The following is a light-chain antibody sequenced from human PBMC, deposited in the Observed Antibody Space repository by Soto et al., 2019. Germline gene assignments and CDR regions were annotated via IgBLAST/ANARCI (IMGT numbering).Light chain of an antibody. J-gene: IGKJ2*01. Sequence: EIVMTQSPATLSVSPGERATLSCRASQSVSSNLAWYQQNPGQAPRLLIYGASTSATGIPARFSGSGSGKDYTLAISSLQSEDFAVYYCQQYTNWPPTVTFGQGTKLEIK. CDR1: QSVSSN. CDR2: GAS. V-gene: IGKV3-15*01. CDR3: QQYTNWPPTVT.